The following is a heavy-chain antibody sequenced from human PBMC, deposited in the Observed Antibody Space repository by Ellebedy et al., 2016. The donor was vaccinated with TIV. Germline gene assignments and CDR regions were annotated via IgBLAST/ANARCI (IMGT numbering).Heavy chain of an antibody. J-gene: IGHJ6*02. D-gene: IGHD5-18*01. Sequence: GGSLRLSCAASGFTFSIYGMQWVRQAPGKGLEWVSAISGSGGSTYYADSVKGRFTISRDNSKNTLYLQMNSLRAEDTAVYYCAKAIQLWLRYGMDVWGQGTTVTVSS. CDR1: GFTFSIYG. CDR2: ISGSGGST. V-gene: IGHV3-23*01. CDR3: AKAIQLWLRYGMDV.